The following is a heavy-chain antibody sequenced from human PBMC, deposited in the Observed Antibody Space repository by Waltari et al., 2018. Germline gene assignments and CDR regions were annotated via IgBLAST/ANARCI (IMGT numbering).Heavy chain of an antibody. D-gene: IGHD3-10*01. CDR2: INTDGSST. J-gene: IGHJ4*02. CDR1: GFTFSRYW. V-gene: IGHV3-74*01. Sequence: EVQLVESGGGLVQPGGSLRLSCAASGFTFSRYWMHWVRQAPGKGLVWVSRINTDGSSTSYADSVKGRFTISRDNAKNTLYLQMNSLRAEDTAVYYCASEGLWFGEPSEDYWGQGTLVTVSS. CDR3: ASEGLWFGEPSEDY.